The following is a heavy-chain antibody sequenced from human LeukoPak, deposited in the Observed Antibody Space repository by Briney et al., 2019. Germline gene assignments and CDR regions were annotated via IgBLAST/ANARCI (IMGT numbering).Heavy chain of an antibody. CDR2: IYYSGST. CDR3: ARGPSQSSYFDY. D-gene: IGHD2-2*01. V-gene: IGHV4-59*01. Sequence: SEILSLTCTVSGGSISSYYWSWIRQPPGKGLEWIGDIYYSGSTNYNPSLKSRVTISVDTSKNQFSLKLSSVTAADTAVYYCARGPSQSSYFDYWGQGTLVTVSS. CDR1: GGSISSYY. J-gene: IGHJ4*02.